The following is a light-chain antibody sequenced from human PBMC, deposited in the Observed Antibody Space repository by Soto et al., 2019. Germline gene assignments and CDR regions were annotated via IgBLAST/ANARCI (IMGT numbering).Light chain of an antibody. CDR2: DVS. CDR1: SSDVGGHKY. J-gene: IGLJ1*01. CDR3: DSYTSSSSYV. Sequence: QSVLTQPASVSGSPGQSITISCTGSSSDVGGHKYVSWYQQHPGKAPKLMIYDVSNRPSGVSDRFSGSKSGNTASLTISGLQSEDEADYYCDSYTSSSSYVFGTGTKLTVL. V-gene: IGLV2-14*01.